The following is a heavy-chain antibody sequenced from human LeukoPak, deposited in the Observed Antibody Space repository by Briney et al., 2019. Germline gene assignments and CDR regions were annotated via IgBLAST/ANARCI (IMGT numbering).Heavy chain of an antibody. CDR3: ARSTLRYFDWLLERNAFDI. J-gene: IGHJ3*02. V-gene: IGHV1-18*01. Sequence: GASVKVSCKASGYTFTSYGISWVRQAPGQGLEWMGWISAYNGNTNYAQKLQDRVTMTTDTSTSTAYMELRSLRSDDTAVYYCARSTLRYFDWLLERNAFDIWGQGTMVTVSS. CDR1: GYTFTSYG. CDR2: ISAYNGNT. D-gene: IGHD3-9*01.